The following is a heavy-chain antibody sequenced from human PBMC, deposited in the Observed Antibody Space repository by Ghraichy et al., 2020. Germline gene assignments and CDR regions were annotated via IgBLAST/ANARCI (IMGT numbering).Heavy chain of an antibody. Sequence: GGSLRLSCAASGSTFDDYAMHWVRQAPGKGLEWASGISWNSGSIGYADSVKGRFTISRDNAKNSLYLQMNSLRAEDTALYYCAKNFLPGIAAASFDYWGQGTLVTVSS. CDR1: GSTFDDYA. J-gene: IGHJ4*02. CDR3: AKNFLPGIAAASFDY. V-gene: IGHV3-9*01. D-gene: IGHD6-13*01. CDR2: ISWNSGSI.